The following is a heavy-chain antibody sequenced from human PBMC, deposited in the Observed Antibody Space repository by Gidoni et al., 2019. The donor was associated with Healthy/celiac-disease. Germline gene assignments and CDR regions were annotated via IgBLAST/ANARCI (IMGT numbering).Heavy chain of an antibody. CDR2: INPSGGST. Sequence: QVQLVQSGAEVKKPGASVKVSCKASGYTFTSYYMHWVRQAPGQGLEWMGIINPSGGSTSYAQKFQGRVTMTRDTSTSTVHMELSSLRSEDTAVYYCARDGVGRSSGWYAGFWFDPWGQGTLVTVSS. J-gene: IGHJ5*02. CDR3: ARDGVGRSSGWYAGFWFDP. V-gene: IGHV1-46*01. D-gene: IGHD6-19*01. CDR1: GYTFTSYY.